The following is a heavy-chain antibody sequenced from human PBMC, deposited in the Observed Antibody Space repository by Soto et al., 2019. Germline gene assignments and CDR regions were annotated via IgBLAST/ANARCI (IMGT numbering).Heavy chain of an antibody. CDR2: IYYSGST. D-gene: IGHD3-3*01. V-gene: IGHV4-39*01. Sequence: SGTLSLTCTVSGGSISSGGYYWSWIRQHTGKGLEWIGYIYYSGSTYYNPSLKSRVTISVDTSKNQFSLKLSLVTAADTAVSYCATIFGGGYFDYWGQGTLVTVSS. J-gene: IGHJ4*02. CDR1: GGSISSGGYY. CDR3: ATIFGGGYFDY.